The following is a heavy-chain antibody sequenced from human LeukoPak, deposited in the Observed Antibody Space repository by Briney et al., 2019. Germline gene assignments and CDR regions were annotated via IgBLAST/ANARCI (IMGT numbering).Heavy chain of an antibody. CDR3: ARGYSSSWRQLEYFQH. J-gene: IGHJ1*01. CDR1: GGSISSSSYY. Sequence: SETLSLTCTVSGGSISSSSYYWSWIRQPPGKGLEWIGYIYYSGSTNYNPSLKSRVTISVDTSKNQFSLKLSSVTAADTAVYYCARGYSSSWRQLEYFQHWGQGTLVTVSS. CDR2: IYYSGST. D-gene: IGHD6-13*01. V-gene: IGHV4-61*01.